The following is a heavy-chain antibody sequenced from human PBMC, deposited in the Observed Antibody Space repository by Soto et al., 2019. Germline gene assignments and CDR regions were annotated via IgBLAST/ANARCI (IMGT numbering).Heavy chain of an antibody. J-gene: IGHJ5*02. D-gene: IGHD2-21*02. CDR3: ARTALGWFDP. CDR1: GGSISSYY. V-gene: IGHV4-59*01. CDR2: IFYSGRSGST. Sequence: QVQLQESGPGLVKPSETLSLTCSVSGGSISSYYWSWIRQPPGKGLEWIGYIFYSGRSGSTNYNPSLKSRVTISVDTSKNQFSLKLSSVTAADTAVYYCARTALGWFDPWGLGTLVTVSS.